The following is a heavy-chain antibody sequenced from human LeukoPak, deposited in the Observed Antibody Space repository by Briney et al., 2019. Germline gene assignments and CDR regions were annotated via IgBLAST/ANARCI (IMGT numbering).Heavy chain of an antibody. D-gene: IGHD6-19*01. CDR1: GFTFSSYS. J-gene: IGHJ4*02. V-gene: IGHV3-21*01. CDR3: ARSYSSGFAIDY. Sequence: PGGSLRLSCAASGFTFSSYSMNWVRQAPGKGLEWVSSISSSSSYIYCADSVKGRFTISRDNAKNSLYLQMNSLRAEDTAVYYCARSYSSGFAIDYWGQGTLVTVSS. CDR2: ISSSSSYI.